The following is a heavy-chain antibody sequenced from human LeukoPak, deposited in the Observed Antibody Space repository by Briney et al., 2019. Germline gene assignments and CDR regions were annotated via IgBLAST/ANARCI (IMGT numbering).Heavy chain of an antibody. CDR1: GGSTGSDY. D-gene: IGHD3-16*01. CDR3: ARVTKFGGSLFDY. V-gene: IGHV4-59*12. J-gene: IGHJ4*02. CDR2: VYYSGVT. Sequence: PSETLSLTCSVSGGSTGSDYWSWIRQPPGKGLEWIAYVYYSGVTSYNPSLKSRVAISIDTSKNQFSLNLTSVTAADTAVYYCARVTKFGGSLFDYWGQGTLVTVSS.